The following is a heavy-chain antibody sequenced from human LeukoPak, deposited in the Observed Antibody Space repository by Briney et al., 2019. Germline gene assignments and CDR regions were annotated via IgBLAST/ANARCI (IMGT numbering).Heavy chain of an antibody. J-gene: IGHJ6*02. V-gene: IGHV1-3*01. CDR3: ARDRWEDFAYYYYYGMDV. CDR2: INAGNGNT. D-gene: IGHD1-26*01. Sequence: GASVKVSCKASGYTFTSYAMHWVRQAPGQRLEWMGWINAGNGNTKYSQKFQGRVTITRDTSASTAYMELSSLRSEDTAVYYYARDRWEDFAYYYYYGMDVWGQGTTVTVSS. CDR1: GYTFTSYA.